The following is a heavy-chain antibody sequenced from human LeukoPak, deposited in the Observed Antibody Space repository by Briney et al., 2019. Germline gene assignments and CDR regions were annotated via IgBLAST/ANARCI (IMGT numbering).Heavy chain of an antibody. CDR3: AREGDGSGWFYRYYYYMDV. CDR1: GFTFSNYW. CDR2: IKQDGSEK. V-gene: IGHV3-7*01. Sequence: GGSLRLSCAASGFTFSNYWMSWVRQAPGKGLEWVANIKQDGSEKYYVDSVKGRFTISRDNAKNSLYLQMNSLRAEDTAVYYCAREGDGSGWFYRYYYYMDVWGKGTTVTISS. D-gene: IGHD6-19*01. J-gene: IGHJ6*03.